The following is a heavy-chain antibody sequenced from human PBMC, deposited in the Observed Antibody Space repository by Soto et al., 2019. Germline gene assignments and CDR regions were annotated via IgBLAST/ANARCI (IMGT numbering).Heavy chain of an antibody. CDR1: GFTLSAYW. CDR2: INRDGSKK. D-gene: IGHD6-13*01. Sequence: EVQLEESGGDLVQPGGSLRLSCAASGFTLSAYWMTWVRQAPGKGLEWVANINRDGSKKSYLDSVRGRFTISRDNVGNSLYLQMDSLRADGTAVYYCARDVSPGSSSLYLDAFDIWGQGTMVTVSS. J-gene: IGHJ3*02. V-gene: IGHV3-7*05. CDR3: ARDVSPGSSSLYLDAFDI.